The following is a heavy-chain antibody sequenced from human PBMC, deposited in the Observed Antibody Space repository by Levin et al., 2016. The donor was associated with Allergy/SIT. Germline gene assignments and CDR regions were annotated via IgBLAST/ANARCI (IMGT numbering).Heavy chain of an antibody. CDR1: GGSISSYY. V-gene: IGHV4-59*01. D-gene: IGHD6-19*01. J-gene: IGHJ4*02. CDR3: AREFGYSSGWYEGGFDY. CDR2: IYYSGST. Sequence: SETLSLTCTVSGGSISSYYWSWIRQPPGKGLEWIGYIYYSGSTNYNPSLKSRVTISVDTSKNQFSLKLSSVTAADTAVYYCAREFGYSSGWYEGGFDYWGQGTLVTASS.